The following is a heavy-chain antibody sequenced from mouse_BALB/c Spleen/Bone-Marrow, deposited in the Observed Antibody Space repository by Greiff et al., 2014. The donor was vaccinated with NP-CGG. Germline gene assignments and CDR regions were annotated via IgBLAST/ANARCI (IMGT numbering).Heavy chain of an antibody. CDR3: ARSYDGYHVDY. CDR2: IDPYDSET. V-gene: IGHV1-52*01. J-gene: IGHJ2*01. Sequence: QVQLQQSGAELVRPGASVKLSCKASGYTFTSYWMNWIKQRPEQGLEWIGRIDPYDSETHYNLKFKDKAILTVNKSPSTAYMQLSSLTSEDSAVYYCARSYDGYHVDYWGQGTTLTVSS. D-gene: IGHD2-3*01. CDR1: GYTFTSYW.